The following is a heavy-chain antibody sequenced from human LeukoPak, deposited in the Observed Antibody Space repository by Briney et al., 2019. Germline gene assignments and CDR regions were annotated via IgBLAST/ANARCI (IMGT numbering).Heavy chain of an antibody. Sequence: PGGSLRLSCAASGFTFSSYAMSWVRQAPGLGLQWVAVISHDGSNKFYEDSVKGRFTISRDNAKNSLYLQMNSLRAEDTAVYYCARDLLPSNPAPFDYWGQGTLVTVSS. V-gene: IGHV3-30*07. J-gene: IGHJ4*02. CDR2: ISHDGSNK. D-gene: IGHD1-14*01. CDR3: ARDLLPSNPAPFDY. CDR1: GFTFSSYA.